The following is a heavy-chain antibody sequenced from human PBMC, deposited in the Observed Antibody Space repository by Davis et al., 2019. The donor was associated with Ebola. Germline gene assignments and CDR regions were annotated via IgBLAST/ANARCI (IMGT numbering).Heavy chain of an antibody. J-gene: IGHJ6*02. D-gene: IGHD1-20*01. CDR3: ARSYNWNPYYYYGMDV. V-gene: IGHV3-33*01. CDR2: IWYDGSNK. Sequence: GESLKISCAASGFTFSSYGMHWVRQAPGKGLEWVAVIWYDGSNKYYADSVKGRFTISRDNSKNTLYLQMNSLRAEDTAVYYCARSYNWNPYYYYGMDVWGQGTTVTVSS. CDR1: GFTFSSYG.